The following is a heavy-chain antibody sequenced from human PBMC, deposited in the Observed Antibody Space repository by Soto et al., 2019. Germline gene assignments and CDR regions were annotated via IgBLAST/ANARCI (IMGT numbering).Heavy chain of an antibody. Sequence: QVQLQESGPGLVRPSETLSLTCTVSGGSVSSGHYYWSWSRQPPGKGLEWIGYISYTGSTNYNPSLKSRVTISVDTSKNQFSLKMNSETAADTAVYYCARSGAGSGWLGGQGTLVTVSS. D-gene: IGHD6-19*01. CDR3: ARSGAGSGWL. CDR2: ISYTGST. CDR1: GGSVSSGHYY. J-gene: IGHJ4*02. V-gene: IGHV4-61*01.